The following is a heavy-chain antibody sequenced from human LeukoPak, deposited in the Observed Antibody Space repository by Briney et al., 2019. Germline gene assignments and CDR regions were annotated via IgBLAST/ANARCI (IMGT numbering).Heavy chain of an antibody. D-gene: IGHD6-19*01. CDR2: INRSGST. V-gene: IGHV4-34*01. CDR1: GGSFSGYY. CDR3: ASQAVAGTVDY. Sequence: SETLSLTCAVYGGSFSGYYWSWIRQPPGKGLEWIGEINRSGSTNYNPSLKSRVTISVDTSKNQFSLKLSSVTAADTAVYYCASQAVAGTVDYWGQGTLVTVSS. J-gene: IGHJ4*02.